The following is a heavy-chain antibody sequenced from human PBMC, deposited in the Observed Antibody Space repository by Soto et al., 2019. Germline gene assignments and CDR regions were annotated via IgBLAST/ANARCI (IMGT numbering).Heavy chain of an antibody. CDR2: IYHSGST. J-gene: IGHJ5*02. D-gene: IGHD2-2*01. CDR3: ARDGPAAMTGWFDP. V-gene: IGHV4-34*09. CDR1: GGSFSGYY. Sequence: SETLSLTCAVYGGSFSGYYRSWIRQPPGKGLEWIGEIYHSGSTYYNPSLKSRVTISVDTSKNQFSLKLGSVTAADTAVYYCARDGPAAMTGWFDPWGQGTLVTVSS.